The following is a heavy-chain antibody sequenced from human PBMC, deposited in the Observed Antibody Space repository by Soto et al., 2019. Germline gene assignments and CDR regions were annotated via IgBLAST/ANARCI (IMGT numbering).Heavy chain of an antibody. CDR2: IYHSGST. Sequence: QLQLQESGSGLVKPSQTLSLTCAVSGXSIXXXXYSXXXIRQPPGKGLEWIGYIYHSGSTYYNPSXXXXXXXXXXXXXXXXXXXXXXXXXXXXXXXXXXXXXSPWGQGTLVTVSS. J-gene: IGHJ5*02. CDR3: XXXXSP. CDR1: GXSIXXXXYS. V-gene: IGHV4-30-2*01.